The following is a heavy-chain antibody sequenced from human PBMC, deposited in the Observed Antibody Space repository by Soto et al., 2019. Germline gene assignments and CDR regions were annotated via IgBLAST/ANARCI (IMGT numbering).Heavy chain of an antibody. V-gene: IGHV4-61*01. CDR1: GGSVSSGSYY. CDR2: IYYSGST. J-gene: IGHJ6*02. Sequence: ETLSLTCTVSGGSVSSGSYYWSWIRQPPGKGLEWIGYIYYSGSTNYNPSLKSRVTIPVDTSKNQFSLKLSSVTAADTAVYYCARDVGSGWYGYYYGMDVWGQGTTVTVSS. D-gene: IGHD6-19*01. CDR3: ARDVGSGWYGYYYGMDV.